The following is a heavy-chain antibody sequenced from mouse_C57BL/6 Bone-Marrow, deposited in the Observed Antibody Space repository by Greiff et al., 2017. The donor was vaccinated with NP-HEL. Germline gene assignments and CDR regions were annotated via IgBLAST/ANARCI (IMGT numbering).Heavy chain of an antibody. CDR1: GYTFTSYW. D-gene: IGHD2-4*01. V-gene: IGHV1-64*01. Sequence: VQLQESGAELVKPGASVKLSCKASGYTFTSYWMHWVKQRPGQGLEWIGMIHPNSGSTNYNEKFKSKATLTVDKSSSTAYMQLSSLTSEDSAVYYGARYSSMSTRRWFAYWGQGTLVTVSA. CDR3: ARYSSMSTRRWFAY. CDR2: IHPNSGST. J-gene: IGHJ3*01.